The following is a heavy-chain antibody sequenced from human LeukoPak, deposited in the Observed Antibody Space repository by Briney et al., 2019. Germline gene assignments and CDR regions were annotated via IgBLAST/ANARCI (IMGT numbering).Heavy chain of an antibody. CDR2: IYPDDSDT. V-gene: IGHV5-51*01. D-gene: IGHD3-9*01. J-gene: IGHJ5*02. Sequence: GEPLKISCTASGYMFTNYWIGWVRQMPGRVLELMGVIYPDDSDTRYSPSFQGQVVISADKSINTSYLKWSSLEASDTAMYFCARQFDLRWFDPWGQGSLVTVSS. CDR1: GYMFTNYW. CDR3: ARQFDLRWFDP.